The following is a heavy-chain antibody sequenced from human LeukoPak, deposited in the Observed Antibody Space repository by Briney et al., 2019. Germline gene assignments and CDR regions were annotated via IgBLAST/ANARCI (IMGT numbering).Heavy chain of an antibody. J-gene: IGHJ2*01. Sequence: GGSLRLSCAASGFTFSTFSMNWFRQAPGKGLEWVSYISSSSSTIYYADSVKGRFTISRDNVKNSLYLQMNSLSAEDTAVYYCAREATVTTRWYFDLWGRGTLVTVSS. D-gene: IGHD4-11*01. V-gene: IGHV3-48*01. CDR1: GFTFSTFS. CDR2: ISSSSSTI. CDR3: AREATVTTRWYFDL.